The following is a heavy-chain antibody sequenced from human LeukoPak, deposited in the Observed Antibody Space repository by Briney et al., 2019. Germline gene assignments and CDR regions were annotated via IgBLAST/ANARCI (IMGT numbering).Heavy chain of an antibody. Sequence: ASVKVSCKASGGTFSSYAISWVRQAPGQGLEWMGGIIPIFGTANYAQKFQGRVTITADESTGTAYMELSSLRSEDTAVYYCAQTADSSSYYYYGMDVWGQGTTVTVSS. CDR3: AQTADSSSYYYYGMDV. V-gene: IGHV1-69*13. CDR1: GGTFSSYA. J-gene: IGHJ6*02. CDR2: IIPIFGTA. D-gene: IGHD6-6*01.